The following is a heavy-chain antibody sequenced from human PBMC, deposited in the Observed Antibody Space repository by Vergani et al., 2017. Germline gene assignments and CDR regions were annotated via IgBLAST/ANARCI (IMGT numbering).Heavy chain of an antibody. V-gene: IGHV4-34*01. Sequence: VQLQKWGAGLLKPSETLSLTCAVYGGSFSGYYWSWIRQPPGKGLEWIGEINHSGSTNYNPSLKSRVTISVDTSKNQFSLKLSSVTAADTAVYYCARGRLRYCSGGSCYPYYYYYGMDVWGQGTTVTVSS. CDR2: INHSGST. CDR3: ARGRLRYCSGGSCYPYYYYYGMDV. J-gene: IGHJ6*02. D-gene: IGHD2-15*01. CDR1: GGSFSGYY.